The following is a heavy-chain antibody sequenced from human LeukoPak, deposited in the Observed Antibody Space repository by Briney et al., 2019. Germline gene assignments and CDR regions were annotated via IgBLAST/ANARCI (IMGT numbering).Heavy chain of an antibody. D-gene: IGHD3-22*01. CDR1: GFTFSSYS. J-gene: IGHJ3*02. CDR2: ISSSSSTI. CDR3: ARVPSSMIVVVIPNYAFDI. Sequence: GGSLRLSCAASGFTFSSYSMNWVRQAPGKGLEWVSYISSSSSTIYYADSVKGRFTISRDNAKNTLYLQMNSLRAEDTAVYYCARVPSSMIVVVIPNYAFDIWGQGTMVTVSS. V-gene: IGHV3-48*01.